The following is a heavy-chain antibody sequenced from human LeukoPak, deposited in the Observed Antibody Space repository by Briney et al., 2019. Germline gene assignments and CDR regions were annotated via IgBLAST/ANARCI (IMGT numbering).Heavy chain of an antibody. CDR2: ISSSSSYI. CDR1: GFTFSSYS. D-gene: IGHD3-9*01. CDR3: ARDRPYYDILRTAGVDV. J-gene: IGHJ6*04. Sequence: PGGSLRLSCAASGFTFSSYSMNWVRQAPGKGLEWVSSISSSSSYIYYADSVKGRFTISRDNAKNSLYLQMNSLRAEDTAVYYCARDRPYYDILRTAGVDVWGKGTTVTVSS. V-gene: IGHV3-21*01.